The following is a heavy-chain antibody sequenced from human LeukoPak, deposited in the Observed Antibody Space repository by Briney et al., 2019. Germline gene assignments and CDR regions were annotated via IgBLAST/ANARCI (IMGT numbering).Heavy chain of an antibody. CDR1: SGSINTSNYY. Sequence: SETLSFTCTVSSGSINTSNYYWGWVRQPPGKALEWIGNIFYSGKTYYSPSLKSRVTISVDTSKNQFSLKLSSVTAADTAVYYCASSQDTAMEYWGQGTLVTVSS. CDR2: IFYSGKT. J-gene: IGHJ4*02. CDR3: ASSQDTAMEY. D-gene: IGHD5-18*01. V-gene: IGHV4-39*07.